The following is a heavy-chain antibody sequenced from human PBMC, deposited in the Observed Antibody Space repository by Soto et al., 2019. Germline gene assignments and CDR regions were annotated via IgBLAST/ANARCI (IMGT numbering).Heavy chain of an antibody. J-gene: IGHJ4*02. D-gene: IGHD3-10*01. CDR3: AKGRGVRGATRIDY. CDR2: ISGSGGST. Sequence: EVQLLESGGGLVQPGGSRRLSGAASGFTFSSYARSWVRQPPGRGLEWVSAISGSGGSTYYADSVKGRFTISRDNSKNTLYLQMNSLRAEDTAVYYCAKGRGVRGATRIDYWGQGTLVTVSS. V-gene: IGHV3-23*01. CDR1: GFTFSSYA.